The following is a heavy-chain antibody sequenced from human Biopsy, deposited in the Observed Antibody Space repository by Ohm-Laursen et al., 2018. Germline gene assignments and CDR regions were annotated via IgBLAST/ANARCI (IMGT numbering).Heavy chain of an antibody. Sequence: SVKVSCKASGYSFTSYYMHWVRQAPGQGLEWMGGIIPMFGTANYAQMFQGRVTISADESTSTSYMELSSLTTEDTAIYYCARGPHSGSHSCFDYWGRGTLVTVS. J-gene: IGHJ4*02. CDR1: GYSFTSYY. CDR2: IIPMFGTA. V-gene: IGHV1-69*13. CDR3: ARGPHSGSHSCFDY. D-gene: IGHD1-26*01.